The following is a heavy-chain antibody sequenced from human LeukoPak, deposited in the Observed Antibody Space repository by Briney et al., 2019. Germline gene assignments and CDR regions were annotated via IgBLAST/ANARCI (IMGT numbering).Heavy chain of an antibody. V-gene: IGHV3-11*01. Sequence: GGSLRLSCAASGFTFSDYYMSWIRQAPGKGLEWVSYISTSGSTIYYADSVKGRFTISRDNAKSSLYLQMNSLRAEDTAVYYCARDSVLRYFDWLFPYYMDVWGKGTTVTISS. CDR2: ISTSGSTI. D-gene: IGHD3-9*01. J-gene: IGHJ6*03. CDR1: GFTFSDYY. CDR3: ARDSVLRYFDWLFPYYMDV.